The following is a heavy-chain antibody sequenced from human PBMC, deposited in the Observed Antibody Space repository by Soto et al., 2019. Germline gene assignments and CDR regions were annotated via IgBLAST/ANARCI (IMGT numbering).Heavy chain of an antibody. D-gene: IGHD2-2*01. CDR1: GYTFTSYD. Sequence: QVQLVQSGAEVKKPGASVKVSCKASGYTFTSYDINWVRQATGQGLEWMGWMNPNSGNTGYAQKFQGRVTMTRNTSISTAYMELSSLRSEDTAVYYCARKAYCSSTSCYSDAFDIWGQRTMVTVSS. CDR3: ARKAYCSSTSCYSDAFDI. V-gene: IGHV1-8*01. CDR2: MNPNSGNT. J-gene: IGHJ3*02.